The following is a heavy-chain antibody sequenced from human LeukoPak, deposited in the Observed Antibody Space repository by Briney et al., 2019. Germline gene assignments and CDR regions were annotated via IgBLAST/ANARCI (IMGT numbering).Heavy chain of an antibody. Sequence: PSETLSLTCTVSGASINSSYWSWIRQPPGKGLEWIGYIYYSGSTNYNPSLKSRVTISVDTSKNQFSLKLSSVTAADTAVYYCARAPITMVRGVIVSDYYYYGMDVWGQGTTVTVSS. V-gene: IGHV4-59*01. CDR1: GASINSSY. CDR3: ARAPITMVRGVIVSDYYYYGMDV. CDR2: IYYSGST. D-gene: IGHD3-10*01. J-gene: IGHJ6*02.